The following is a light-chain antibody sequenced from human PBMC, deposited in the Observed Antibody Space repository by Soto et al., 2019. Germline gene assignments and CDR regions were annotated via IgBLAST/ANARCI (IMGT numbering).Light chain of an antibody. J-gene: IGLJ2*01. CDR1: SSDVGAYNF. V-gene: IGLV2-8*01. CDR3: NSYAGSNNFVV. Sequence: QSVLTQPPSASGSPGQSVTISCTGTSSDVGAYNFVSWFRQNPGKAPKLIIYEVNKWPSGVPDRFSGSKSGNTASLTVSGLQAEDEADYYCNSYAGSNNFVVFGGGTKLTVL. CDR2: EVN.